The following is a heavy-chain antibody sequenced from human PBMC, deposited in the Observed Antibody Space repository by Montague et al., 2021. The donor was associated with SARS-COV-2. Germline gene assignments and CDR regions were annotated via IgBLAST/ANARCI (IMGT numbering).Heavy chain of an antibody. CDR3: AKSTHYYASGTYYNTYYFDH. V-gene: IGHV3-23*01. J-gene: IGHJ4*02. CDR2: ISDTGANT. CDR1: GFTFSNYG. D-gene: IGHD3-10*01. Sequence: SLRLSLSASGFTFSNYGMSWVRQAPGKGLEWVSLISDTGANTHYADSVKGRFTISRDNSKNTVLLQMNSLRAEDTAVYYCAKSTHYYASGTYYNTYYFDHWGQGTLVTVSS.